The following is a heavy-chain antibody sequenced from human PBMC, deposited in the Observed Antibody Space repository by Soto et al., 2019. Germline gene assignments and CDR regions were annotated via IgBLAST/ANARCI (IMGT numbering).Heavy chain of an antibody. J-gene: IGHJ4*02. CDR3: ARAVAGISGFDY. CDR2: IIPIFGTA. CDR1: GGTFSSYA. Sequence: ASVKVSCKASGGTFSSYAISWVRQAPGQGLKWMGGIIPIFGTANYAQKFQGRVTITADESTSTAYMELSSLRSEDTAEYYCARAVAGISGFDYWGQGTLVTVSS. D-gene: IGHD6-19*01. V-gene: IGHV1-69*13.